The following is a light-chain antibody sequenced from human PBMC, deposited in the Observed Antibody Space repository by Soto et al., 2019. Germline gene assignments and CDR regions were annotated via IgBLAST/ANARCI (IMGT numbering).Light chain of an antibody. V-gene: IGKV2-30*01. Sequence: DVVMTQSPLSLPVTLGQPASISCRSSQSLVSSNGNTFLIWFQQRPGQSPRRLIYKVSNRDSAVPDRFTGSGSGTDFTLEISRVEADDVGVYCCMQATHWPWTFGQGTKVEIK. CDR3: MQATHWPWT. J-gene: IGKJ1*01. CDR2: KVS. CDR1: QSLVSSNGNTF.